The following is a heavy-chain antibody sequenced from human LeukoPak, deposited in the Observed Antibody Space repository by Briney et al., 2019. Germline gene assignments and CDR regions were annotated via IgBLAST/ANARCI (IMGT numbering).Heavy chain of an antibody. J-gene: IGHJ5*02. Sequence: ASVKVSCKASGYTFTSYGISWVRQAPGQGLEWMGWISAYDGNTNYAQTLQGRVTMTTDTSTSTAYMELRSLRSDDTAVYYCARGWGNWNTVWFDPWGQGTLVTVSS. CDR1: GYTFTSYG. V-gene: IGHV1-18*01. D-gene: IGHD1/OR15-1a*01. CDR2: ISAYDGNT. CDR3: ARGWGNWNTVWFDP.